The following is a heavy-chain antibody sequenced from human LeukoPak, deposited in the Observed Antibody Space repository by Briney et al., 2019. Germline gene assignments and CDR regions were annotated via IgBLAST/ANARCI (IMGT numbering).Heavy chain of an antibody. CDR2: IWYDGSNK. CDR1: GFTFSSYG. V-gene: IGHV3-33*01. Sequence: GGSLRLSCAASGFTFSSYGMHWVRQAPGKGLERVAVIWYDGSNKYYADSVKDRFTISRDNSKNTLYLQMNSLRAEDTAVYYCARGPYYDSSGYHYWGQGTLVTVSS. D-gene: IGHD3-22*01. CDR3: ARGPYYDSSGYHY. J-gene: IGHJ4*02.